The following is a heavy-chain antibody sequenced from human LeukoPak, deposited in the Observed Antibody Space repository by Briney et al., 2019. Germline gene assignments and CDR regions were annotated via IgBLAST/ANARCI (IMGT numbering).Heavy chain of an antibody. J-gene: IGHJ4*02. CDR2: IIPILGIA. CDR1: GYTFTRYY. CDR3: ARVYYYDSSGYLSDY. D-gene: IGHD3-22*01. Sequence: SVNVSCKTSGYTFTRYYIHWVRQAPGQGLEWMGRIIPILGIANYAQKFQGRVTITADKSTSTAYMELSSMRSEDTAVYYCARVYYYDSSGYLSDYWGQGTLVTVSS. V-gene: IGHV1-69*04.